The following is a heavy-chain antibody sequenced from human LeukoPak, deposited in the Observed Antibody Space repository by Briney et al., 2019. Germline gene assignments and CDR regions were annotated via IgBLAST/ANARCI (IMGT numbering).Heavy chain of an antibody. CDR2: MNPNSGNT. CDR3: ARGESIAAAVKDTFDY. D-gene: IGHD6-13*01. CDR1: GYTFTSYD. Sequence: RGASVKVSCKASGYTFTSYDINWVRQATGQGLEWMGWMNPNSGNTGYAQKFQGRVTMTRNTSISTAYMELSSLRSEDTAVYYCARGESIAAAVKDTFDYWGQGTLVTVSS. V-gene: IGHV1-8*01. J-gene: IGHJ4*02.